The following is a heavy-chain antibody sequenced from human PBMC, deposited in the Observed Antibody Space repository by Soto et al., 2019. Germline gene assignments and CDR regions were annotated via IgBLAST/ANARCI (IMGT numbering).Heavy chain of an antibody. CDR3: ARHSTVLSKLSWFDP. CDR2: INYSGST. V-gene: IGHV4-34*01. CDR1: GGSFSGYY. D-gene: IGHD3-10*01. J-gene: IGHJ5*02. Sequence: SETLSLTCAVYGGSFSGYYWSWIRQPPGKGLEWIGEINYSGSTYYNPSLKSRVTISVDTSRNQFSLKLSSVTAADTAVYYCARHSTVLSKLSWFDPWGQGTQVTVSS.